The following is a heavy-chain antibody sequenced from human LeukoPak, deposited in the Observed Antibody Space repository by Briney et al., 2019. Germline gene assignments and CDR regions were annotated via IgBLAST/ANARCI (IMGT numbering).Heavy chain of an antibody. CDR2: IYYSGST. Sequence: SETLSLTCTVSGGSISSSSYYWGWIRQPPGKGLEWIGSIYYSGSTYYNPSLKSRVTISVDTSKNQFSLKLSSVTAADTAVYYCARDGSVPGELWGQGTLVTVSS. V-gene: IGHV4-39*07. CDR1: GGSISSSSYY. CDR3: ARDGSVPGEL. J-gene: IGHJ4*02. D-gene: IGHD1-7*01.